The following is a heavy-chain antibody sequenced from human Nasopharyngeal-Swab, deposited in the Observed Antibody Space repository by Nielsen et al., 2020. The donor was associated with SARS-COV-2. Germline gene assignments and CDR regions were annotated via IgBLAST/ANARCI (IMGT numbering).Heavy chain of an antibody. CDR2: INDRGSG. CDR3: ARGQDAYYYMDV. V-gene: IGHV4-34*01. CDR1: GGTLTGFH. J-gene: IGHJ6*03. Sequence: SETLSLTCVVFGGTLTGFHWKWIRQTPGKELEWIGEINDRGSGNYNPSLRSRVTISAGTSNIQFSLKLNSVTAAGTAVYYCARGQDAYYYMDVWGEGTTVTVSS. D-gene: IGHD2-15*01.